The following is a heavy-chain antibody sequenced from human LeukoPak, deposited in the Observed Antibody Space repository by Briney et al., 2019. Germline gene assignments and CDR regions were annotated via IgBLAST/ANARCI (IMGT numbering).Heavy chain of an antibody. J-gene: IGHJ4*02. CDR1: GFTFDDYA. CDR3: AKEGYYGSGLDY. D-gene: IGHD3-10*01. V-gene: IGHV3-9*01. CDR2: ISWNSGSI. Sequence: PGGSLRLSCAASGFTFDDYAMHWVRQAPGKGLEWVSGISWNSGSIGYADSVKGRFTISRDNAKNSLYLQMNSLRAEDTALYYCAKEGYYGSGLDYWGQGTLVTVSS.